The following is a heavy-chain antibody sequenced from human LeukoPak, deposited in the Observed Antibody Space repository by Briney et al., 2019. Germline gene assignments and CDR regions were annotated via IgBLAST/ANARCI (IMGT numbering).Heavy chain of an antibody. D-gene: IGHD3-10*01. J-gene: IGHJ4*02. Sequence: PSETLSLTCAVYGGSFSGYYWSWIRQPPGKGLEWIGEINHSGSTNYNPSLKSRVTISVDTSKNQFSLKLSSVTAADTAVYYCARGGPLLWFGSSHQGYFDYWGQGTLVTVSS. CDR3: ARGGPLLWFGSSHQGYFDY. CDR1: GGSFSGYY. V-gene: IGHV4-34*01. CDR2: INHSGST.